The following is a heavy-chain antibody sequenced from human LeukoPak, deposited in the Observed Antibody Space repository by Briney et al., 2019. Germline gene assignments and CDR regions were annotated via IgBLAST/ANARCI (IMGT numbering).Heavy chain of an antibody. V-gene: IGHV4-39*07. CDR1: GGSISTSNYY. J-gene: IGHJ3*02. CDR3: AKSNSYGLIDI. D-gene: IGHD3-16*02. CDR2: IFYSGST. Sequence: ASETLSLTCTVSGGSISTSNYYWGWIRQPPGKGLEWIGNIFYSGSTYYGPSLKSRLTISLDTSRNQFSLKLNSVTAADTAVYYCAKSNSYGLIDIWGQGTMVTVSS.